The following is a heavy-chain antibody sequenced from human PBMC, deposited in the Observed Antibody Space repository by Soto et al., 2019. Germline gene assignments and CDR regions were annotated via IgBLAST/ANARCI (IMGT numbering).Heavy chain of an antibody. Sequence: QVQLQVSGPGLVKPSATLSLSCTVSTGSTNSFYWSWIRQPPGKGLEWIGYFFYTGSTNHNPSLKSRVTISVDMSSSQFSLSLSSVTAADTAMYYCARSRDGYNLNPIDQWGQGLLVTVSS. CDR1: TGSTNSFY. J-gene: IGHJ4*02. CDR2: FFYTGST. D-gene: IGHD5-12*01. V-gene: IGHV4-59*01. CDR3: ARSRDGYNLNPIDQ.